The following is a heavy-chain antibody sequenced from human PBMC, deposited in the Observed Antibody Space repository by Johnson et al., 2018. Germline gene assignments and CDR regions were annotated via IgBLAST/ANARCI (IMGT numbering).Heavy chain of an antibody. CDR2: ISWNSGSI. CDR3: AKDSCSSTSCYGYMDV. CDR1: GFTFDDYA. V-gene: IGHV3-9*01. J-gene: IGHJ6*03. D-gene: IGHD2-2*01. Sequence: EVQLVESGGGLVQPGRSLRLSCAASGFTFDDYAMHWVRQAPGKGLEWVSGISWNSGSIGYADSVKGRFTISRDNAKNSLYLQMNSLRTEDTALYYCAKDSCSSTSCYGYMDVWGKGTTVTVSS.